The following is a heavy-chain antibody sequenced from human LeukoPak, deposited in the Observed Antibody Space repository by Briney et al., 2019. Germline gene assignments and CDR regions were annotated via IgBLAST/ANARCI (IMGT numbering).Heavy chain of an antibody. CDR3: AVAPGDY. V-gene: IGHV1-2*02. CDR1: GYTFTGYY. D-gene: IGHD2-21*01. CDR2: INPNSGDT. Sequence: ASVKVSCKASGYTFTGYYMHWVRQAPGQGLEWMGWINPNSGDTKYAQKFQGRVTLTRDTSISTVYMELTTLTSDDTALYYCAVAPGDYWGQGTLVSVSA. J-gene: IGHJ4*02.